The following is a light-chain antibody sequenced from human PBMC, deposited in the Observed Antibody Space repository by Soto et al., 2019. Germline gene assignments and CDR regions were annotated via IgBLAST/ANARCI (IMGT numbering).Light chain of an antibody. CDR1: QGISNY. V-gene: IGKV1-27*01. CDR3: QQYNSWLWT. Sequence: DIQMTQSPSSLAASVGDRFTITCRASQGISNYLAWYQQKPGKVPNLLIYAASTLHSGVPSRFSVSGSGTEFTLIISSLQSEDSAVYYCQQYNSWLWTFGQGTKVDI. CDR2: AAS. J-gene: IGKJ1*01.